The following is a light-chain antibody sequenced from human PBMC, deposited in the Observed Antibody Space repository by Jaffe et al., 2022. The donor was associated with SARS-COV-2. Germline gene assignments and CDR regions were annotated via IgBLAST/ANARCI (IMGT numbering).Light chain of an antibody. CDR1: SSDVGAYNY. Sequence: QSALTQPASVSVSPGQSITISCTGTSSDVGAYNYVSWFQQHPGKVPKLLIYEVAKRPSGVPERFSGSKSGNTASLTISGLQAEDEADYYCSTYTNIKTYIFGGGTKLTVL. J-gene: IGLJ2*01. V-gene: IGLV2-14*01. CDR2: EVA. CDR3: STYTNIKTYI.